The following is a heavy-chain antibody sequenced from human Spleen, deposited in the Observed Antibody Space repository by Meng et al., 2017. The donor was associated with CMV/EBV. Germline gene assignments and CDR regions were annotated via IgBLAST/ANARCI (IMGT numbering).Heavy chain of an antibody. D-gene: IGHD2-2*02. CDR3: AKDMGGRFCSASSCYTALDQ. Sequence: GESLKISCAASGFTFRNFAMSWVRQAPGKGLEWVSGISGSGDITYYPDSVKGRFTISRDNSKNTLYLQINSLRAEDTAVYYCAKDMGGRFCSASSCYTALDQWGQGTLVTVSS. V-gene: IGHV3-23*01. CDR2: ISGSGDIT. J-gene: IGHJ4*02. CDR1: GFTFRNFA.